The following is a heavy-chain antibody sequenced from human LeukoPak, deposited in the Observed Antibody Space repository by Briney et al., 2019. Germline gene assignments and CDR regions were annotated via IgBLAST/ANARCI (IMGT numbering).Heavy chain of an antibody. CDR3: ASPVYYYGSGSYYNVAFDI. V-gene: IGHV1-2*02. CDR2: INPNSGGT. CDR1: GYTFTGYY. J-gene: IGHJ3*02. D-gene: IGHD3-10*01. Sequence: ASVKVSCKASGYTFTGYYMHWVRQAPGQGLELMGWINPNSGGTNYAQKFQGRVTMTRDTSISTAYMELSRLRSDDTAVYYCASPVYYYGSGSYYNVAFDIWGQGTMVTVSS.